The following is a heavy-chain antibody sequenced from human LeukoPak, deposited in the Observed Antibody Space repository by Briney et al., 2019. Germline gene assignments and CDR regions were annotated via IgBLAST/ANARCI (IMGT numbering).Heavy chain of an antibody. CDR3: ARDTVNGPFVISLDL. CDR1: GFSLRSSE. CDR2: INSADIVE. J-gene: IGHJ5*02. Sequence: PGGSLRLSCAASGFSLRSSEMNWVRQAPGKGPEWVAHINSADIVEYYTDSVRGRFTMSRDNAKDLLYLQMNSLRDEDTAVYYCARDTVNGPFVISLDLWGQGVLVTVSS. V-gene: IGHV3-48*03. D-gene: IGHD2-8*01.